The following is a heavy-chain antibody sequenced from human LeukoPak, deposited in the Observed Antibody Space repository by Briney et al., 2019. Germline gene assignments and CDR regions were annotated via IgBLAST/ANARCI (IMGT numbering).Heavy chain of an antibody. J-gene: IGHJ4*02. CDR1: GFTFSSYA. CDR2: ISYDGSNK. CDR3: ARDRGTQGSSWYTAFDY. V-gene: IGHV3-30-3*01. Sequence: GRSLRLSCAASGFTFSSYAMHWVRQAPGKGLEWVAVISYDGSNKYYADSVKGRFTISRDNSKNTLYLQMNSLRAEDTAVYYCARDRGTQGSSWYTAFDYWGQGTLVTVSS. D-gene: IGHD6-13*01.